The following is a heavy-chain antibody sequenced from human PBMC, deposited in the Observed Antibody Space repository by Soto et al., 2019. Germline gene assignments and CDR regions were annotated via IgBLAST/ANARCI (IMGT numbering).Heavy chain of an antibody. CDR3: AREPYTMIVVRAFHERLLLGY. CDR1: GYTFTGYY. Sequence: QVQLVQSGAEVKKPGASVKVSCKASGYTFTGYYMHWVRQAPGQGLEWMGWINPNSGGTNYAQKFQGRVTMTRDTSVSTAYMELSRRRSDDTAVYYCAREPYTMIVVRAFHERLLLGYWGQGTLVTVSS. J-gene: IGHJ4*02. V-gene: IGHV1-2*02. CDR2: INPNSGGT. D-gene: IGHD3-22*01.